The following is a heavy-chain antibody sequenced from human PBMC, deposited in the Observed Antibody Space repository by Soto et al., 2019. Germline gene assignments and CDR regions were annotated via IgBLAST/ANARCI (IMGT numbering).Heavy chain of an antibody. J-gene: IGHJ4*02. V-gene: IGHV4-30-4*01. CDR2: IYNGGTT. D-gene: IGHD1-1*01. CDR3: ARVPSGYKVEY. CDR1: GGSINNVNYC. Sequence: QVQLQESGPGLVKPSQTLSITCTVSGGSINNVNYCWSWIRQSPDKGLEWIGHIYNGGTTYNNPSLTSRVTISLDTSNNQFSLKLSSVSAADTAAYYCARVPSGYKVEYWGQCNRVTVS.